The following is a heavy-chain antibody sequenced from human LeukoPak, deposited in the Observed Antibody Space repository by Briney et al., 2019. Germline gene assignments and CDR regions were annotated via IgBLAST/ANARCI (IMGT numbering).Heavy chain of an antibody. J-gene: IGHJ5*02. D-gene: IGHD6-13*01. CDR3: ARVEKYTSSGPTDP. Sequence: SETLSLTCTVSGYSISSGYYWGWIRQPPGEGLDWIGSIHNSGSTYYNSSLKSRVTISVDTSKNQFSLKLSSMTAADTAVYYCARVEKYTSSGPTDPWGQGTLVTVSS. V-gene: IGHV4-38-2*02. CDR1: GYSISSGYY. CDR2: IHNSGST.